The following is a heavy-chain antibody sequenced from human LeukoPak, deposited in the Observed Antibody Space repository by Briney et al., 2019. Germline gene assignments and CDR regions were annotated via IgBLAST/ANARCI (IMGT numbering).Heavy chain of an antibody. J-gene: IGHJ5*02. V-gene: IGHV3-23*01. CDR3: AKVWAYCSSTSCYIHP. Sequence: PGGSLRLSCAASGFTFSSYAMTWVRQAPGKGLEWVSVISGSGDSTYYADSVKGRFTISRDNSKNTLFLQMNSLRAEDTAVYYCAKVWAYCSSTSCYIHPWGQGTLVTVSS. CDR2: ISGSGDST. CDR1: GFTFSSYA. D-gene: IGHD2-2*02.